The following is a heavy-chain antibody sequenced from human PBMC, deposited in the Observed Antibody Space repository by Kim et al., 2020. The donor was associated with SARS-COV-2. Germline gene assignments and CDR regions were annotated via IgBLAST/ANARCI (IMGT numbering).Heavy chain of an antibody. Sequence: PSLNSRVTLSVDTSKNQFSLKLSSVTAADTAVYYCARHTHYYDSSGYLSGWGQGTLVTVSS. V-gene: IGHV4-39*01. CDR3: ARHTHYYDSSGYLSG. J-gene: IGHJ4*02. D-gene: IGHD3-22*01.